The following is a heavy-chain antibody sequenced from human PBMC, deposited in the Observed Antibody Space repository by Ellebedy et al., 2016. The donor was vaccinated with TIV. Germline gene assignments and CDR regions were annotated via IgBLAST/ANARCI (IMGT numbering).Heavy chain of an antibody. Sequence: SETLSLXCAVYGGSFSGYYWSWIRQPPGKGLEWIGEINHSGSTNYNPSLKSRVTISVDTSKNQFSLKLSSVTAADTAVYYCARGGLAARLGYYYYYGMDVWGQGTTVTVSS. J-gene: IGHJ6*02. CDR3: ARGGLAARLGYYYYYGMDV. V-gene: IGHV4-34*01. D-gene: IGHD6-6*01. CDR2: INHSGST. CDR1: GGSFSGYY.